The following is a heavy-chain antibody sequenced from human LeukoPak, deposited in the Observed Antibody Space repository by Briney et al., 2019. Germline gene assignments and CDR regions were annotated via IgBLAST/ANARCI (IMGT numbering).Heavy chain of an antibody. V-gene: IGHV4-59*08. CDR3: ARLWGENWFDP. J-gene: IGHJ5*02. CDR2: IYYSGRT. CDR1: GGSISSYY. Sequence: PSETLSLTCTVSGGSISSYYWSWIRQPPGKGLEWIGYIYYSGRTKFNPSLKSRVTISVDTSKNQFSLKLSSVTAADTAVYYCARLWGENWFDPWGQGTLVTVSS. D-gene: IGHD3-16*01.